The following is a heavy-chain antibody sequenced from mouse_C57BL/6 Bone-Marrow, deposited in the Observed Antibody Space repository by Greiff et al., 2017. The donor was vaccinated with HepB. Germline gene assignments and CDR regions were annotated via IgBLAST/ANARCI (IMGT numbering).Heavy chain of an antibody. V-gene: IGHV1-81*01. CDR1: GYTFTSYG. Sequence: LQQSGAELARPGASVKLSCKASGYTFTSYGISWVKQRTGQGLEWIGEIYPRSGNTYYNEKFKGKATLTADKSSSTAYMELRSLTSEDSAVYFCARRGDYEYYWGQGTTLTVSS. J-gene: IGHJ2*01. D-gene: IGHD2-4*01. CDR3: ARRGDYEYY. CDR2: IYPRSGNT.